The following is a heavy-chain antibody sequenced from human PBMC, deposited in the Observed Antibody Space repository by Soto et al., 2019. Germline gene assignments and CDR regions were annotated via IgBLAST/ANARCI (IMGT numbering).Heavy chain of an antibody. CDR1: GFTFSSYA. CDR2: ISYDGSNK. Sequence: PGGSLRLSCAASGFTFSSYAMHWVRQAPGKGLEWVAVISYDGSNKYYADSVKGRFTISRDNSKNTLYLQMNSLRAEDTAVYYCARDDIVVVPAAIPFDYWGQGTLVTVSS. V-gene: IGHV3-30-3*01. J-gene: IGHJ4*02. CDR3: ARDDIVVVPAAIPFDY. D-gene: IGHD2-2*02.